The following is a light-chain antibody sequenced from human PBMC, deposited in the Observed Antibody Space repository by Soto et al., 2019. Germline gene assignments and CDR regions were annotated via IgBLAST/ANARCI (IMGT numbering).Light chain of an antibody. Sequence: QSVLTQPPSVSGAPGPRVTISFTGSSSNIGAGFDVQWYQHVAGTDPKLLLFGNSNRPSGVSDRFSGSKSGASGSLAITGLQTEDEDVYYCQSFDTRLTGSRVFGGGTTLTVL. CDR3: QSFDTRLTGSRV. CDR1: SSNIGAGFD. J-gene: IGLJ3*02. V-gene: IGLV1-40*01. CDR2: GNS.